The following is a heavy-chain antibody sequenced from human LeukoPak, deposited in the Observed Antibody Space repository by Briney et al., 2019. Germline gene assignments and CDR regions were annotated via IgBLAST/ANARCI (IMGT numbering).Heavy chain of an antibody. Sequence: PGGSLRLSCAASGFTFSGYSMNWVRQAPGKGLEWVSSISTTSDYIHYADSLKGRVAISRDNAKNSLYLQMNSLRAEDTAVYYCARGGIYSQGFDYRGQGSLVTVSS. D-gene: IGHD6-13*01. J-gene: IGHJ4*02. CDR3: ARGGIYSQGFDY. V-gene: IGHV3-21*01. CDR1: GFTFSGYS. CDR2: ISTTSDYI.